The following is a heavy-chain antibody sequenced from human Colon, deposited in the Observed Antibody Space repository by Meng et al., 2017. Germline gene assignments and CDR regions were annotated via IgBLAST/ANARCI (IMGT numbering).Heavy chain of an antibody. CDR3: VRQGMTSYSWGY. CDR2: ISQSGTT. J-gene: IGHJ4*02. Sequence: QVQLQQSGPGLVKPSGTLSPTCAVSSGSISSSNWWSWVRQPPGKGLEWIGEISQSGTTYYNPSLKSRVTITGDWSKNQFSLNLNSVTAADTALYYCVRQGMTSYSWGYWGQGTLVTVSS. D-gene: IGHD3-9*01. CDR1: SGSISSSNW. V-gene: IGHV4-4*02.